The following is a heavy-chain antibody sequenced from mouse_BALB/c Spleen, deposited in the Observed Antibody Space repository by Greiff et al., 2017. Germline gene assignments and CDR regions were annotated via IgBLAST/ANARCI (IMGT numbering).Heavy chain of an antibody. CDR1: GYTFTSYV. Sequence: VQLQQSAAELARPGASVKMSCKASGYTFTSYVMHWVKQKPGQGLEWIGYINPYNDGTKYNEKFKGKATLTSDKSSSTAYMELSSLTSEDSAVYYCARGYGSSYVGFAYWGQGTLVTVSA. D-gene: IGHD1-1*01. CDR2: INPYNDGT. J-gene: IGHJ3*01. V-gene: IGHV1-14*01. CDR3: ARGYGSSYVGFAY.